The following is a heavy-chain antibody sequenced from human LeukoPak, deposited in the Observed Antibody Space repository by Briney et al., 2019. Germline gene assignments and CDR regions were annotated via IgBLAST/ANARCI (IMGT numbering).Heavy chain of an antibody. V-gene: IGHV1-18*01. CDR2: ISAYNGNT. CDR3: ARDPYDFWSGYPEDYYYYYYGMDV. CDR1: GYTFTSYD. Sequence: ASVKVSCKASGYTFTSYDINWVRQAPGQGLEWMGWISAYNGNTNYAQKLQGRVTMTTDTSTSTAYMELRSLRSDDTAVYYCARDPYDFWSGYPEDYYYYYYGMDVWGQGTTVTVSS. J-gene: IGHJ6*02. D-gene: IGHD3-3*01.